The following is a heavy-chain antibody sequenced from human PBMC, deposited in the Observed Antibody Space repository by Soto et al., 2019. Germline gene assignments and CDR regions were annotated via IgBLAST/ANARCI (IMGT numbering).Heavy chain of an antibody. V-gene: IGHV4-38-2*01. J-gene: IGHJ4*02. CDR2: IAHSGST. CDR3: ARGLSTHIAVAGMGYFDS. CDR1: RYSISSNYY. Sequence: SETLSLTCAVSRYSISSNYYWGWNRQPPGKGLEWIASIAHSGSTHYNPSLKSRVPISLDTSKNHFSLELNSVTAADTAVYYCARGLSTHIAVAGMGYFDSWGQGTLVTVS. D-gene: IGHD6-19*01.